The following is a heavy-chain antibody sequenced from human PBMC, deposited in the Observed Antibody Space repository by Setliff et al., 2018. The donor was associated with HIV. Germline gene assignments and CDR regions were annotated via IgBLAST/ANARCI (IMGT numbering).Heavy chain of an antibody. CDR2: MNPDSGNT. V-gene: IGHV1-8*03. CDR1: GYTFTDYF. D-gene: IGHD2-15*01. J-gene: IGHJ6*03. Sequence: ASVKVSCKASGYTFTDYFIHWVRQATGQGLEWMGWMNPDSGNTGSAQNFQGRLTITWNTSISTAYMELGSLGFDDTAVYFCARTRSGGSSVYYYYYMDVWGQGTAVTVSS. CDR3: ARTRSGGSSVYYYYYMDV.